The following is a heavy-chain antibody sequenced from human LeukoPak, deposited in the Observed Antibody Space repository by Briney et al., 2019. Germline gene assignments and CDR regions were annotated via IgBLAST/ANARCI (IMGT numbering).Heavy chain of an antibody. Sequence: GGSLRLSCAASGFTFRDAWMTWVRQAPGKGLEWVGRIRSRADGGTAEYATAVEGRFTISRDNSRNTSYLQMNSLRSEDTAVYYCAREAPICTNADCRTGFDYWGQGTLVAVSS. CDR1: GFTFRDAW. V-gene: IGHV3-15*01. CDR3: AREAPICTNADCRTGFDY. J-gene: IGHJ4*02. CDR2: IRSRADGGTA. D-gene: IGHD2-8*01.